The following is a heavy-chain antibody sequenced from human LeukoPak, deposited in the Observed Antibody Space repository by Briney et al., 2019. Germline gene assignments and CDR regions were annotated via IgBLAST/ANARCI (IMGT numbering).Heavy chain of an antibody. CDR2: IIPIFGTA. J-gene: IGHJ3*02. CDR3: ARDTRIPWGLTDHAFDI. D-gene: IGHD3-16*01. V-gene: IGHV1-69*13. Sequence: SVKVSCKASGGTFSSYAISWVRQAPGQGLEWMGGIIPIFGTANYAQKFQGRVTITADESTSTAYMELSSLRSEDTAVYYCARDTRIPWGLTDHAFDIWGQGTMVTVSS. CDR1: GGTFSSYA.